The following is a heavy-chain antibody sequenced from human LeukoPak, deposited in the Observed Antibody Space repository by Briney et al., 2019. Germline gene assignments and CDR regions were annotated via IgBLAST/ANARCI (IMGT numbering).Heavy chain of an antibody. CDR1: GGTFSSYA. V-gene: IGHV1-69*13. Sequence: ASVKVSCKASGGTFSSYAISWVRQAPGQGLEWMGGIIPIFGTANYAQKFQGRVTITADESTSTAYMELSSLRSEDTAVYYCAAPTRYCSSTSCYVFDYWGQGTLVTVSS. CDR3: AAPTRYCSSTSCYVFDY. D-gene: IGHD2-2*01. J-gene: IGHJ4*02. CDR2: IIPIFGTA.